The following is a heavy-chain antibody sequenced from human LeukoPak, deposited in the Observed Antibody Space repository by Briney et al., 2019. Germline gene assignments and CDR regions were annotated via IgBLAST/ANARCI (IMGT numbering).Heavy chain of an antibody. CDR1: GGSISSD. CDR2: VYYRGST. D-gene: IGHD1-1*01. Sequence: PSETLSLTCTVSGGSISSDWGWIRQPPGKALEWIGCVYYRGSTNYNPSLTSRLTISVATSKNQFSLKLNSVTAGDTAVYYCARGVGTTSNWFDPWGQGTLVTVSS. CDR3: ARGVGTTSNWFDP. J-gene: IGHJ5*02. V-gene: IGHV4-59*12.